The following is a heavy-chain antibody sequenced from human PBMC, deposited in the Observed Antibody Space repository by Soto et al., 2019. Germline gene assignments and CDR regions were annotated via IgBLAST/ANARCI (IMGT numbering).Heavy chain of an antibody. V-gene: IGHV3-21*01. CDR2: ISSSSSYI. J-gene: IGHJ4*02. D-gene: IGHD1-26*01. CDR1: GFTFSSYS. CDR3: ARWIVGATYYFDY. Sequence: PGGSLRLSCAASGFTFSSYSMNWVRQAPGKGLEWVSSISSSSSYIYYADSVKGRFTISRDNAKNSLYLQMNSLRAEDTAVYYCARWIVGATYYFDYWGQGTLVTVSS.